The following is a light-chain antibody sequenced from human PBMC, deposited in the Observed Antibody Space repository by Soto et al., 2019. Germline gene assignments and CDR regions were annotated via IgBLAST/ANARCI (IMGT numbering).Light chain of an antibody. J-gene: IGKJ2*01. Sequence: EIVLTQSPGTLSLSPGERATLSCRASQSVSSKYLAWYQQKPGQAPRLLMYGASSRATGIPDRFSGSGSGTDFTLTISRLEPEDFAVYYCQQYGSSPPYTFGQGTKLEIK. CDR2: GAS. V-gene: IGKV3-20*01. CDR1: QSVSSKY. CDR3: QQYGSSPPYT.